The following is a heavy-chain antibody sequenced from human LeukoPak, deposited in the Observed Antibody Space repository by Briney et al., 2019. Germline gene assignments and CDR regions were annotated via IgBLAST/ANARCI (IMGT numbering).Heavy chain of an antibody. CDR1: GFTFSSYA. CDR2: ISGSGGST. V-gene: IGHV3-23*01. Sequence: PGGSLRLSCAASGFTFSSYAMSWVRQAPGKGLEWVSAISGSGGSTYYAASVKGRFAISRDNSKNTPYLQMNSLRAEDTAVYYCAKSRGLSSPFDYWGQGTLVTVSS. J-gene: IGHJ4*02. CDR3: AKSRGLSSPFDY. D-gene: IGHD2-15*01.